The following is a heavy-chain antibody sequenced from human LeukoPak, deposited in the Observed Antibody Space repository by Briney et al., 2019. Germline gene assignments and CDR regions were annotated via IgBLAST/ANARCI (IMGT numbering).Heavy chain of an antibody. CDR2: INHSGRT. V-gene: IGHV4-34*01. CDR1: GGSFSGYY. D-gene: IGHD3-9*01. Sequence: SETLSLTCTVYGGSFSGYYWSWIRQPPGKGLEWIGEINHSGRTNFNPSLKSRVTVSLDTSKNQFSLELSSMTAADTAVYYCARGPGGTMTGAYGMDVWGQGTSVTVSS. J-gene: IGHJ6*02. CDR3: ARGPGGTMTGAYGMDV.